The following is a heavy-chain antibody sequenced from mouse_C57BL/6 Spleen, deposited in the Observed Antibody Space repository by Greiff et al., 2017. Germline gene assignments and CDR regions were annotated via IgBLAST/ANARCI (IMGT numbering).Heavy chain of an antibody. CDR3: ARENGNEDAMDY. CDR1: GFTFSSYA. D-gene: IGHD2-1*01. Sequence: EVQVVESGGGLVKPGGSLKLSCAASGFTFSSYAMSWVRQTPEKRLEWVATISDGGSYTYYPDNVKGRFTISRDNAKNNLYLQMSHLKSEDTAMYYCARENGNEDAMDYWGQGTSVTVSS. V-gene: IGHV5-4*01. J-gene: IGHJ4*01. CDR2: ISDGGSYT.